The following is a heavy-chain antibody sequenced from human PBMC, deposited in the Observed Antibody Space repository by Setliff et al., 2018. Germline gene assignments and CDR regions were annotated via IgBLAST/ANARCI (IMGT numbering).Heavy chain of an antibody. Sequence: ASVKVSCKASGYTFNFYGMHWVRQAPGQRPEWMGWINANTGGTREVQKFQGRVTMTRDTSIDTAYMEVNRLTYDDTAVYYCARVGGYASAWHGIEAFDIWGQGTKVTVSS. V-gene: IGHV1-2*02. J-gene: IGHJ3*02. D-gene: IGHD6-19*01. CDR3: ARVGGYASAWHGIEAFDI. CDR1: GYTFNFYG. CDR2: INANTGGT.